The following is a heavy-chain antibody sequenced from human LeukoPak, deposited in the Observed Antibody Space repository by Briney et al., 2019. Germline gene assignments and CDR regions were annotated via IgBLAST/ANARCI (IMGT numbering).Heavy chain of an antibody. V-gene: IGHV4-61*02. CDR2: IYTSGSA. J-gene: IGHJ4*02. D-gene: IGHD6-19*01. CDR1: GGSISSSSYY. Sequence: PSETLSLTCTVSGGSISSSSYYWSWIRQPAGKGLEWIGRIYTSGSANYNPSLKSRVTMSVDTSKNHFSLKLSSVTAADTAVYYCARGSGWYPDWGQGTLVTVSS. CDR3: ARGSGWYPD.